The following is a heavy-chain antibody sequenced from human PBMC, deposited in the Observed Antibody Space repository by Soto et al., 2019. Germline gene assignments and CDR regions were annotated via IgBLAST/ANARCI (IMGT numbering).Heavy chain of an antibody. Sequence: GASVKVSCKASGYTFTSYGISWVRQAPGQGLEWMGWISAYSGSTNYNPSLKSRVTISVDTSKNQFSLKLSSVTAADTAVYYCAGYSGYEGGYWGQGTLVTVSS. J-gene: IGHJ4*02. CDR1: GYTFTSYG. CDR2: ISAYSGST. CDR3: AGYSGYEGGY. V-gene: IGHV1-18*01. D-gene: IGHD5-12*01.